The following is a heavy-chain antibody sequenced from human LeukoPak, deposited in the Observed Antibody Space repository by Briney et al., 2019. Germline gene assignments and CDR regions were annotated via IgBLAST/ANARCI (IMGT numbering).Heavy chain of an antibody. CDR3: AKDLPCGGDCWGFDY. V-gene: IGHV3-23*01. CDR2: ISGSGGST. CDR1: GFTFSSYA. D-gene: IGHD2-21*02. Sequence: GESLRLSCAASGFTFSSYAMSWVRQAPGKGLEWVSAISGSGGSTYYADSVKGRFTISRDNSKNTLYLQMNSLRAEDTAVYYCAKDLPCGGDCWGFDYWGQGTVVTVSS. J-gene: IGHJ4*02.